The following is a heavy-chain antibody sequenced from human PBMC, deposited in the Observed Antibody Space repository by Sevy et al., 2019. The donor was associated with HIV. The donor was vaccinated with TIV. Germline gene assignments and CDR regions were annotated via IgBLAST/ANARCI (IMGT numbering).Heavy chain of an antibody. Sequence: ASVKVSCKASGYTFIDYYIHWVRQAPGQALEWMGRINPNSGATNYAQKFQDRVTMTRDTSIRTSYMELRRLRSDDTAVYYCAREDYYDASGGWVDPWGQGTLVTVSS. D-gene: IGHD3-22*01. CDR2: INPNSGAT. CDR3: AREDYYDASGGWVDP. J-gene: IGHJ5*02. V-gene: IGHV1-2*06. CDR1: GYTFIDYY.